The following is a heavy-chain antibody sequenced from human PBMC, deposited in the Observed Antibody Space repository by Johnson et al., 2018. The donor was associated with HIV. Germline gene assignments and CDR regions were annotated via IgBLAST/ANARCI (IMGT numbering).Heavy chain of an antibody. CDR3: AKDTGYGVGAFPRGGAFDS. CDR2: ISGSVGSP. D-gene: IGHD1-26*01. V-gene: IGHV3-23*04. J-gene: IGHJ3*02. Sequence: VQLVESGGGLVQPGGSLRLSCAASGFTFSSSAMSWVRQAPGKGLEWVSAISGSVGSPYYADSAEGRFTISRDNSKNTLYLQMNSLRAEDTAVSYCAKDTGYGVGAFPRGGAFDSWGQGTMVTVSS. CDR1: GFTFSSSA.